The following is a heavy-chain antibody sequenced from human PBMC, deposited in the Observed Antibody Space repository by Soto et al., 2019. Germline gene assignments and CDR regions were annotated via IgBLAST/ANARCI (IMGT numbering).Heavy chain of an antibody. D-gene: IGHD4-17*01. V-gene: IGHV1-18*01. CDR1: GYTFTSYG. J-gene: IGHJ6*02. Sequence: QVQLVQSGAEVKKPGASGKVSCKASGYTFTSYGISWVRQAPGQGLEWMGWISAYNGNTNYAQKLQGSVTMTTDTSTRTAYMELRSLRSDDTAVYYCARYHGDYYYYYGMDVWGQGTTVTVSS. CDR2: ISAYNGNT. CDR3: ARYHGDYYYYYGMDV.